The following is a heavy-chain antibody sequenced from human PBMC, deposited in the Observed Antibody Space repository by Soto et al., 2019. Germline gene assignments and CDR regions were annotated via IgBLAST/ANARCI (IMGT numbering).Heavy chain of an antibody. Sequence: ASVKVSCKASGYTFTGYYMHWVRQAPGQGLEWMGWINPNSGGTNYAQKFQGRVTMTRDTSISTAYMELSRLRSDDTAVYYCARAAVGYSYPNAFDIWGQGTMVTVSS. J-gene: IGHJ3*02. CDR1: GYTFTGYY. CDR2: INPNSGGT. CDR3: ARAAVGYSYPNAFDI. V-gene: IGHV1-2*02. D-gene: IGHD5-18*01.